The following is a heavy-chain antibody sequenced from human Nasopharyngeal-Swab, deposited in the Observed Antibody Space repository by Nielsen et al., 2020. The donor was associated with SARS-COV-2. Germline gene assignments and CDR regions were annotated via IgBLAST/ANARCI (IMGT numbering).Heavy chain of an antibody. CDR3: ARDSLPWPVPEYFQH. V-gene: IGHV3-11*04. CDR1: GFTFSDYY. J-gene: IGHJ1*01. CDR2: ISSSGSTI. Sequence: LSLTCAASGFTFSDYYMSWIRQAPGKGLEWVSYISSSGSTIYYADSVKDRFTISRDNAKNSLYLQMNSLRAEDTAVYYCARDSLPWPVPEYFQHWGQGTLVTVSS. D-gene: IGHD6-19*01.